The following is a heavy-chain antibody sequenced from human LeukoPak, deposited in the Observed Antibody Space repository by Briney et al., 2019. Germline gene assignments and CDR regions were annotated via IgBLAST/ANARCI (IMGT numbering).Heavy chain of an antibody. D-gene: IGHD1-26*01. CDR2: FDPEDGET. J-gene: IGHJ4*02. CDR1: GYTLTELS. CDR3: ATRRWELPTYYFDY. V-gene: IGHV1-24*01. Sequence: ASVKVSRKVSGYTLTELSMHWVRQAPGKGLEWMGGFDPEDGETIYAQKFQGRVTMTEDTSTDTAYMELSSLRSEDTAVYYCATRRWELPTYYFDYWGQGTLVTVSS.